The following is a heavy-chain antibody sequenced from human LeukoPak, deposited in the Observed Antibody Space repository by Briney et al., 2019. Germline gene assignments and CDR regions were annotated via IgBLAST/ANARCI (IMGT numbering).Heavy chain of an antibody. CDR3: AKGLGKQWLDYYYYGMDV. D-gene: IGHD6-19*01. V-gene: IGHV3-23*01. CDR2: IRGSGGST. Sequence: GGSLRLSCAASGFTFSSYAMSWVRQAPGTGLGWVSAIRGSGGSTYYADSVKGRFTISRDNSKNTLYLQMNSLRAEDTAVYYCAKGLGKQWLDYYYYGMDVWGQGTTVTVSS. CDR1: GFTFSSYA. J-gene: IGHJ6*02.